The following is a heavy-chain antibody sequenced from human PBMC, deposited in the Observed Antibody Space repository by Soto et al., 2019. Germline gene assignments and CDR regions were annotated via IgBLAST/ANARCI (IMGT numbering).Heavy chain of an antibody. D-gene: IGHD2-21*02. J-gene: IGHJ6*02. CDR1: GFTFSSYA. CDR3: ARDGLEVVTATPSYYYYGMDV. CDR2: ISYDGSNK. V-gene: IGHV3-30-3*01. Sequence: QVQLVESGGGVVQPGRSLRLSCAASGFTFSSYAMHWVRQAPGKGLEWVAVISYDGSNKYYADSVKGRFTISRDNSKNTLYLQMNSLRAEDTAVYYCARDGLEVVTATPSYYYYGMDVWGQGTTVTVSS.